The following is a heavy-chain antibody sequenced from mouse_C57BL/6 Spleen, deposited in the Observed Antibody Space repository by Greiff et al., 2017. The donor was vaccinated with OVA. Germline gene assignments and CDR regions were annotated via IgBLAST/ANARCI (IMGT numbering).Heavy chain of an antibody. CDR2: IYPGSGST. V-gene: IGHV1-55*01. D-gene: IGHD2-4*01. CDR3: ARANYDYDYFDY. Sequence: QVQLQQPRAELVKPGASVKMSCKASGYTFTSYWITWVKQRPGQGLEWIGDIYPGSGSTNYNEKFKSKATLTVDTSSSTAYMQLSSLTSEDSAVYYCARANYDYDYFDYWGQGTTLTVSS. J-gene: IGHJ2*01. CDR1: GYTFTSYW.